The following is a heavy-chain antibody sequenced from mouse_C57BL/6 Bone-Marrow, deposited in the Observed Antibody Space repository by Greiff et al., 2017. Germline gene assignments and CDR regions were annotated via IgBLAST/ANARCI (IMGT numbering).Heavy chain of an antibody. Sequence: VQLQQPGAELVMPGASVQMSCKASGYTFTISWIPWVTPGPGQGLEWIGDIYPGSGSTNYNEKFKRKATLTVDTSSSTAYMQRSSLTSEDSAVYYCARSTIYYDYDGWCAHWGQGTLVTVSA. CDR3: ARSTIYYDYDGWCAH. CDR1: GYTFTISW. V-gene: IGHV1-55*01. D-gene: IGHD2-4*01. J-gene: IGHJ3*01. CDR2: IYPGSGST.